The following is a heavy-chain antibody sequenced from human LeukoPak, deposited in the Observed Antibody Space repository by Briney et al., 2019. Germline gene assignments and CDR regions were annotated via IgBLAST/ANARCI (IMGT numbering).Heavy chain of an antibody. J-gene: IGHJ4*02. V-gene: IGHV4-4*07. CDR2: IYTSGST. Sequence: PSETLSLTCTVSGGSISSYYWSWMRQPAGKRLEWIGRIYTSGSTNYNPSLKSRVTMSVDTSKNQFSLKLSSVTAADTAVYSCARVGIAAPYYFDYWVQGTMVTVSS. CDR1: GGSISSYY. D-gene: IGHD6-6*01. CDR3: ARVGIAAPYYFDY.